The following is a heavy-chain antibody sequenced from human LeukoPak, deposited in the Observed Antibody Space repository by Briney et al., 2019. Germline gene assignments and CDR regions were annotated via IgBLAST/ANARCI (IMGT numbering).Heavy chain of an antibody. CDR3: AKKSWVVTAAIDY. CDR1: GFTFSSYA. Sequence: GGSLRLSCAASGFTFSSYAMHWVRQAPGKGLEWVAVISYDGSNKYYADSVKGRFTVSRDNSKNTLYLQMNSLRAEDTAVYYCAKKSWVVTAAIDYWGQGTLVTVSS. D-gene: IGHD2-21*02. V-gene: IGHV3-30-3*02. J-gene: IGHJ4*02. CDR2: ISYDGSNK.